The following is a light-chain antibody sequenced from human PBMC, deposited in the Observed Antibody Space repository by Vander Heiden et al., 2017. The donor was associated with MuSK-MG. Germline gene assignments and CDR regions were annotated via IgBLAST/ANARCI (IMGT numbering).Light chain of an antibody. V-gene: IGLV1-40*01. CDR3: QCLDSRLSAWV. J-gene: IGLJ3*02. CDR2: ANN. CDR1: SSNIGAGYD. Sequence: QSVLTPPPSVSGAPGQRVTIPCTGSSSNIGAGYDVHWYQQLPGTAPKLLIHANNNRPSGVPDRFSGSKSGTSASLAITGLQAEDEADYHCQCLDSRLSAWVFGGGTKLTVL.